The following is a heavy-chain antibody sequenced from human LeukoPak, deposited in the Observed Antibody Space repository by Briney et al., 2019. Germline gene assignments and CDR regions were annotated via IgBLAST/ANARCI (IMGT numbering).Heavy chain of an antibody. V-gene: IGHV3-48*02. Sequence: GGSLRLSCAASGFTFSSYSMNWVRQAPGKGLGGGSYICSNKCTIYYADSVKGRFTISRDNAKNSLYLQMNSLRDEDTAVYYCARDSYYYDSSGPYYYYYYMDVWGKGTTVTVSS. CDR3: ARDSYYYDSSGPYYYYYYMDV. J-gene: IGHJ6*03. CDR2: ICSNKCTI. D-gene: IGHD3-22*01. CDR1: GFTFSSYS.